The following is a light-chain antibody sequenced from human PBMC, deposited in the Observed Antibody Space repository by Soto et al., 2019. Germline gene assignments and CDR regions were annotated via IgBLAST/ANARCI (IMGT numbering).Light chain of an antibody. CDR2: EVS. J-gene: IGLJ3*02. CDR3: SSFTTSSNWV. CDR1: SSDVGGYNY. Sequence: QSALTQPASVSGSPGQSITVSCTGTSSDVGGYNYVSWYQQHPGKAPKLVIYEVSDRPSGISSRFSGSKSGNTASLTISGLRAEDEADYYCSSFTTSSNWVFGGGTKVTVL. V-gene: IGLV2-14*01.